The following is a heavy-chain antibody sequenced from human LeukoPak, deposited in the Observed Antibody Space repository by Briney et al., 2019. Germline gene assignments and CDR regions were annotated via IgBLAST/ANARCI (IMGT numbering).Heavy chain of an antibody. CDR2: IIPILGIV. Sequence: SVKVSCKASGGTFSSYAISWVRQAPGQGLEWMGRIIPILGIVNYAQKFQGRVTITADKSTSTAYMELSSLRSEDTAVYYCARSGSSSWYEWFDPWGQGTLVTVSS. CDR1: GGTFSSYA. CDR3: ARSGSSSWYEWFDP. D-gene: IGHD6-13*01. J-gene: IGHJ5*02. V-gene: IGHV1-69*04.